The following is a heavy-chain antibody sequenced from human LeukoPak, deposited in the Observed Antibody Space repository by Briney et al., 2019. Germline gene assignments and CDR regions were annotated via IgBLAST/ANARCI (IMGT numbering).Heavy chain of an antibody. CDR2: IYYSGST. CDR1: GGSISSYY. D-gene: IGHD3-3*01. Sequence: SETLSLTCTVSGGSISSYYWSWIRQPPGKGLEWSGYIYYSGSTNYNPSLKSRVTISVDTSKNQFSLKLSSVTAADTAVYYCARALHYDFWSGYCPGWFDPWGQGTLVTVSS. V-gene: IGHV4-59*01. CDR3: ARALHYDFWSGYCPGWFDP. J-gene: IGHJ5*02.